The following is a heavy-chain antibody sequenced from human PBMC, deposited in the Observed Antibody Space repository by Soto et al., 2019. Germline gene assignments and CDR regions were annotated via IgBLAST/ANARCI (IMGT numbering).Heavy chain of an antibody. J-gene: IGHJ6*02. Sequence: QVQLQESGPGLVKPSQTLSLTCTVSGGSISSGGYYWSWIRQHPGKGLEWIGYIYYSGSTYDNPSLKSRVTISVDTSKNQFSLKLSSVTAADTAVYYCARDADTAMGSYYGMDVWGQGTTVTVSS. D-gene: IGHD5-18*01. CDR1: GGSISSGGYY. V-gene: IGHV4-31*03. CDR3: ARDADTAMGSYYGMDV. CDR2: IYYSGST.